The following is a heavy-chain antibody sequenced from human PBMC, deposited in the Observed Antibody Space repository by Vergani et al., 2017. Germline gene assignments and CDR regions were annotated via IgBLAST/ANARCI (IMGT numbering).Heavy chain of an antibody. V-gene: IGHV3-74*01. Sequence: EVQLVESGGGLVQPGGSLRLSCAASGFTFSRHWMHWVRQAPGKGLVWVSRVNPKGTNTPYAESVKGRFTISRDNAKNMMYLQLNSLRDEETAVYYCARDGRIDAEGTELDYWGQGTLVTVSS. D-gene: IGHD1-14*01. CDR1: GFTFSRHW. CDR2: VNPKGTNT. J-gene: IGHJ4*02. CDR3: ARDGRIDAEGTELDY.